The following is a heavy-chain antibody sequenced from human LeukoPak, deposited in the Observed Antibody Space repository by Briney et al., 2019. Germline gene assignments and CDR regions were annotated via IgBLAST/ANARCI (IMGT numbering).Heavy chain of an antibody. V-gene: IGHV3-48*01. CDR3: ARDVDIVATIYGDAFDI. CDR2: ISSSSSTI. D-gene: IGHD5-12*01. CDR1: GFTLSTYS. Sequence: GRSLRLSCAASGFTLSTYSMNWVRQAPGKGLEWVSYISSSSSTIYYADSVRGRFTISRDNAKNSLYLQMNSLRAEDTAVYYCARDVDIVATIYGDAFDIWGQGTMVTVSS. J-gene: IGHJ3*02.